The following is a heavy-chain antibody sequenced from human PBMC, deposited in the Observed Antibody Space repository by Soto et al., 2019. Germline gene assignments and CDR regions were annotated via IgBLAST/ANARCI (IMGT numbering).Heavy chain of an antibody. CDR2: IYDSGST. J-gene: IGHJ6*02. Sequence: PSETLALTCTLTGGSISSYYWSWIRQPPGKGLERIGYIYDSGSTNYNPSLKSRVTISVDTSKNQFSLKLSSVTAADTAVYYCATSRRDDSSGYYYAPSYYYYGMAVWGQGTTVTVSS. V-gene: IGHV4-59*12. CDR1: GGSISSYY. CDR3: ATSRRDDSSGYYYAPSYYYYGMAV. D-gene: IGHD3-22*01.